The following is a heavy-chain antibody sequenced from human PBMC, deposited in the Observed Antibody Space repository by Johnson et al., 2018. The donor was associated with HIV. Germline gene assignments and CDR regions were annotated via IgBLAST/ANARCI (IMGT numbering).Heavy chain of an antibody. V-gene: IGHV3-30*14. J-gene: IGHJ3*02. CDR2: ISYDGRNE. Sequence: VQLVESGGGVVQPGRSLRLSCAASGFTFSSYAMHWVRQAPGKGLEWVAVISYDGRNEYYGDSVKGRFPISRDNSQNTLYVQMNGLRAEDTAVYYCATGSLVVVGGDGLLQLRDAFDIWGRGTKVTVSS. CDR3: ATGSLVVVGGDGLLQLRDAFDI. D-gene: IGHD2-15*01. CDR1: GFTFSSYA.